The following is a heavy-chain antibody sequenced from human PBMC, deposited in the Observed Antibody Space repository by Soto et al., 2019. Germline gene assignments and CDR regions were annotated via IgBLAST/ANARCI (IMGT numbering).Heavy chain of an antibody. CDR1: GFTFSTSW. D-gene: IGHD2-2*01. Sequence: EVQLVESGGDLVQPGGSLRLSCAASGFTFSTSWMTWVRQAPGTGLEWVANIRKDGSVIHYGDSVKGRFTISRDNAKNSLYLEMTNLRVDDTAVYFCARDFSPADGDLFYDAFEIWGQGTGVPVSS. CDR3: ARDFSPADGDLFYDAFEI. V-gene: IGHV3-7*01. CDR2: IRKDGSVI. J-gene: IGHJ3*02.